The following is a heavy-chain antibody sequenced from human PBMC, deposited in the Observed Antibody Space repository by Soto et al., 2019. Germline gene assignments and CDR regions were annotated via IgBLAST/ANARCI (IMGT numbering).Heavy chain of an antibody. CDR1: GGSISSYY. J-gene: IGHJ3*02. CDR2: IYYSGST. CDR3: ARRYGSAFDI. V-gene: IGHV4-59*01. Sequence: SETLSPTCTVSGGSISSYYWSWVRQPPGKGLEWIGYIYYSGSTNYNPPLKSRVTISVDTSKNQFSLKLSSVTAADTAVYYCARRYGSAFDIWGQGTMVTVSS. D-gene: IGHD4-17*01.